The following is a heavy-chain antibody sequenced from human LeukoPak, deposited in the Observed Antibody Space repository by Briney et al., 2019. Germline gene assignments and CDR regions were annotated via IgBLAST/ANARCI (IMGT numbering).Heavy chain of an antibody. CDR1: GDSFSSNDW. D-gene: IGHD2-21*01. CDR2: ISHSGST. CDR3: ARAPDGVIEYFQY. Sequence: PSGTLSLTCAVSGDSFSSNDWWSWVRQPPGKGLEWIGEISHSGSTKYNPSLKSRVTMSIDQSKNQFSLNLRFVTAADTAVYYCARAPDGVIEYFQYWGQGTVVTVSS. J-gene: IGHJ1*01. V-gene: IGHV4-4*02.